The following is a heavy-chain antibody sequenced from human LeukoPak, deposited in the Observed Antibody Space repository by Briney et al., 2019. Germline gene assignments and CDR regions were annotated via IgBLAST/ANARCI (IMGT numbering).Heavy chain of an antibody. V-gene: IGHV1-8*01. J-gene: IGHJ4*02. CDR2: MNPNSGNT. Sequence: ASVKVSCKASGYTFTSYDINWVRQATGQGLEWMGWMNPNSGNTGYAQKFQGRVTMTRNTSISTAYMELSRLRSDDTAVYYCARGPDYGGRPSFDYWGQGTLVTVSS. CDR3: ARGPDYGGRPSFDY. D-gene: IGHD4-23*01. CDR1: GYTFTSYD.